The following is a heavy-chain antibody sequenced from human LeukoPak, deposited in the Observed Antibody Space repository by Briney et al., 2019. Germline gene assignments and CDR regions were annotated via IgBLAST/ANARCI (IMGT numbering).Heavy chain of an antibody. CDR1: GYSISSGYY. J-gene: IGHJ4*02. CDR2: IYHSGST. CDR3: ARGPSGYHNT. V-gene: IGHV4-38-2*02. Sequence: PSETLSLTCTVSGYSISSGYYWGWIRQPPGKGLEWLGSIYHSGSTYYNPSLKSRVIISVDTSKNQFSLKLSSVTAADTAVYYCARGPSGYHNTGGQGTLVTVSS. D-gene: IGHD5-12*01.